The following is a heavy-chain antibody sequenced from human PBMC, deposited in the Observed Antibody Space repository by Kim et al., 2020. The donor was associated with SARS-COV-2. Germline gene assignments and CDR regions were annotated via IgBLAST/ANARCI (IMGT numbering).Heavy chain of an antibody. Sequence: SVKVSCKASGGTFSTYSVSWVRQAPGQGLEWMGRIIPIVDTTNYAQKFQGRVTITADKSTGTVYMELKSLRSEDTAVYYCTRGYCSSSSCYNDFDYWGQGTLVTVSS. J-gene: IGHJ4*02. D-gene: IGHD2-2*02. CDR3: TRGYCSSSSCYNDFDY. CDR1: GGTFSTYS. V-gene: IGHV1-69*08. CDR2: IIPIVDTT.